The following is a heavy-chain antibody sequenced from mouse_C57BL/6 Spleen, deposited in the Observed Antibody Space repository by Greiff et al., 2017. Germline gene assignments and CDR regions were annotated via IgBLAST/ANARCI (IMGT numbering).Heavy chain of an antibody. CDR2: IDPSDSYT. D-gene: IGHD4-1*01. Sequence: QVQLQQPGAELVKPGASVKLSCKASGYTFTSYWMQWVKQRPGQGLEWIGEIDPSDSYTNYNQKFKGKATLTVDTSSSTAYMQLSSLTSEDSAVYCCARGDWDENYWGQGTTLTVSS. J-gene: IGHJ2*01. CDR3: ARGDWDENY. CDR1: GYTFTSYW. V-gene: IGHV1-50*01.